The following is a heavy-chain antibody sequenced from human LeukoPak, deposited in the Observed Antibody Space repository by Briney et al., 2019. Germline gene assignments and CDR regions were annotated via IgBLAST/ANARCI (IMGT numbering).Heavy chain of an antibody. Sequence: GASVTVSCKASGYTFTGYYMHWVRQAPGQGLEWMGWINPNSGGTNYAQKFQGRVTMTRDTSISTAYMELSRLRSDDTAVYYCARDGSIVATRLDYWGQGTLVTVSS. CDR3: ARDGSIVATRLDY. CDR2: INPNSGGT. V-gene: IGHV1-2*02. J-gene: IGHJ4*02. CDR1: GYTFTGYY. D-gene: IGHD5-12*01.